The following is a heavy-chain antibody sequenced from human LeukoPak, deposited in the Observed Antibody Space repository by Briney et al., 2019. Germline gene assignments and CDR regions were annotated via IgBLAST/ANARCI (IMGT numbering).Heavy chain of an antibody. Sequence: PSETLSLTCTVSGGSISSYYWSWIRQPAGKGLEWIGRIYTSGSTNYNPSLKSRVTMSVDTSKNQFSLKLSSVTAAGTAVYYCASSYYYDSSGYYKFDYWGQGTLVTVSS. CDR3: ASSYYYDSSGYYKFDY. CDR2: IYTSGST. J-gene: IGHJ4*02. D-gene: IGHD3-22*01. V-gene: IGHV4-4*07. CDR1: GGSISSYY.